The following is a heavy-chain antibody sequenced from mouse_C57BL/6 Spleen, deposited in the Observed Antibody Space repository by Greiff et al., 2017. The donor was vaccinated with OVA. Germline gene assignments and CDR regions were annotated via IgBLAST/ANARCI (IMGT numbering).Heavy chain of an antibody. J-gene: IGHJ4*01. CDR2: IYPGDGDT. Sequence: QVQLQQPGAELVKPGASVKISCKASGYAFSSYWMNWVKQRPGKGLEWIGQIYPGDGDTNYNGKFKGKATLTADKSSSTAYMQLSSLTSEDSAVYSCARKTSGYAMDYWGQGTSVTVSS. CDR3: ARKTSGYAMDY. CDR1: GYAFSSYW. V-gene: IGHV1-80*01. D-gene: IGHD3-1*01.